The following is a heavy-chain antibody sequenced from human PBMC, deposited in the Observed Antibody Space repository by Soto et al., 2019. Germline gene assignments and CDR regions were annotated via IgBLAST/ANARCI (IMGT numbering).Heavy chain of an antibody. V-gene: IGHV3-33*01. CDR1: GFTFSSYG. D-gene: IGHD2-8*01. CDR2: IWYDGSNK. J-gene: IGHJ4*02. CDR3: ARDGNGPYFDY. Sequence: GGSLRLSCAASGFTFSSYGMHWVRQAPGKGLEWVAVIWYDGSNKYYADSVKGRFTISRDNSKNTLYLQMNSLRAEDTAVYYCARDGNGPYFDYWGQGTLVTVSS.